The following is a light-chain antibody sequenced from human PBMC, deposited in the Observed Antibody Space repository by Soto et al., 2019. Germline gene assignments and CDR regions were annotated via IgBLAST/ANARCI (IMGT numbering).Light chain of an antibody. Sequence: EIVLTQSPGTLSLSPGERATLSCRASQSVSSSYLAWYQQKPGQAPRLLGYGASSRATGISDRFRGSGSWTHFTLTISRLEHEDFAVYYCLQYGCASPWAFGQGTKLEIK. V-gene: IGKV3-20*01. J-gene: IGKJ1*01. CDR1: QSVSSSY. CDR2: GAS. CDR3: LQYGCASPWA.